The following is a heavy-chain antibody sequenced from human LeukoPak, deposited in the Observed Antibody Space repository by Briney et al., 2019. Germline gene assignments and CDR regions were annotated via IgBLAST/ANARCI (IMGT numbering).Heavy chain of an antibody. D-gene: IGHD6-19*01. CDR1: GGSISSSSYY. Sequence: SETLSLTCTVSGGSISSSSYYWGWIRQPPGKGLEWIGSIYYSGSTYYNPSLKSRVTISVDMSKNQFSLRLSSVTAADTAVYYCARRGIAVTGTGFDYWGQGALVTVSS. V-gene: IGHV4-39*01. CDR2: IYYSGST. J-gene: IGHJ4*02. CDR3: ARRGIAVTGTGFDY.